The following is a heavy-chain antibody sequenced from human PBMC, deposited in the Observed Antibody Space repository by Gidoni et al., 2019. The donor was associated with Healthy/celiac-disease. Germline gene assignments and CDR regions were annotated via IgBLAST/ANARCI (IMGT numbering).Heavy chain of an antibody. CDR1: GFTFSSYE. V-gene: IGHV3-48*03. CDR3: ARDGQLVRFFYGMDV. Sequence: EVQLVESGGGLVQPGGSLRLSCAASGFTFSSYEMNWVRQAPGKGLEWVSYISSSGSTIYYADSVKGRFTISRDNAKNSLYLQMNSLRAEDTAVYYCARDGQLVRFFYGMDVWGQGTTVTVSS. CDR2: ISSSGSTI. D-gene: IGHD6-13*01. J-gene: IGHJ6*02.